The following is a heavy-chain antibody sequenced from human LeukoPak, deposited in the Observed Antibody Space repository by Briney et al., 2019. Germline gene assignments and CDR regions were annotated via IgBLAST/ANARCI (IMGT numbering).Heavy chain of an antibody. CDR1: GFNFNKYD. V-gene: IGHV3-23*01. CDR3: AKGGWLDD. J-gene: IGHJ4*02. Sequence: GGTLRLSCAASGFNFNKYDMTWARQAPGKGLEWVSTITGRSDETYYTDSVKGRSVTLRDNSKDTLYLQMNSLRAEDTALYYCAKGGWLDDLGQGALVTVSS. D-gene: IGHD6-19*01. CDR2: ITGRSDET.